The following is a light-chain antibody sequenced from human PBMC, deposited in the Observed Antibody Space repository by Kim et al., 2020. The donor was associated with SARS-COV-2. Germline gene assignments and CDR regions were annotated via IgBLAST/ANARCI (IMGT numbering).Light chain of an antibody. CDR3: QHRRTWPLT. CDR2: DAS. CDR1: QYIDNW. V-gene: IGKV3-11*01. Sequence: EIVLTQSPVTLSLSPGQRATLSCRASQYIDNWLAWYQQKPGQVPRLLIYDASNRATRIPARFSGSGSGTDFTLTISSLEPEVFAVYYCQHRRTWPLTFGQGTKLEIK. J-gene: IGKJ2*01.